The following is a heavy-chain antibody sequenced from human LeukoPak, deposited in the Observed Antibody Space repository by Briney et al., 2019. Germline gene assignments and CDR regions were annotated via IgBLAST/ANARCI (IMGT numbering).Heavy chain of an antibody. CDR1: GYTFTSFD. V-gene: IGHV1-8*01. CDR3: ARVRDFYDSSAHFAF. D-gene: IGHD3-22*01. J-gene: IGHJ4*02. CDR2: MSPNSGNI. Sequence: GASVKVSCKASGYTFTSFDIYWVRQATGQGLEWMGWMSPNSGNIGYAQKFQGRVTMTRNTSIGTAYMELSSLRSEDTAVYYCARVRDFYDSSAHFAFWGQGTLVTVSS.